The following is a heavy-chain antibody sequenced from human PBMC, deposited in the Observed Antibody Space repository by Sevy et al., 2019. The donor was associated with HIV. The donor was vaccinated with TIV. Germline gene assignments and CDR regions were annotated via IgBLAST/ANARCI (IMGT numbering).Heavy chain of an antibody. V-gene: IGHV3-48*02. CDR1: GFRFSSFS. CDR2: ITSSSSTM. D-gene: IGHD4-17*01. Sequence: GGSLRLSCAASGFRFSSFSMNWVRQAPGKGLEWVSYITSSSSTMFYAVSVKGRFTISRDNAKNSLYLQMSSLRDEDTAVYYCARAQADYGDFGGHFDHWGQGSLVTVSS. J-gene: IGHJ4*02. CDR3: ARAQADYGDFGGHFDH.